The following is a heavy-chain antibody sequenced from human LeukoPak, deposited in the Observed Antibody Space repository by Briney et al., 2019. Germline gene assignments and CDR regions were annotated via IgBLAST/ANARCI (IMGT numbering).Heavy chain of an antibody. J-gene: IGHJ5*02. CDR3: TRDFRNKGLDP. CDR2: IKQDGSEK. CDR1: GLTFSNYW. V-gene: IGHV3-7*01. Sequence: GGSLRLSCAASGLTFSNYWMDWVRQAPGKGLEWVANIKQDGSEKNYVDSVKGRFIISRDNAKNTLYLQMNSLRGGDTAVYYCTRDFRNKGLDPWGQGTLVTVSS. D-gene: IGHD2/OR15-2a*01.